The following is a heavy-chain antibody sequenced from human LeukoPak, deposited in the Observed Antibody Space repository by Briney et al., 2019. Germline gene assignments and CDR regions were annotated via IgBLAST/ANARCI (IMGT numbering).Heavy chain of an antibody. V-gene: IGHV1-69*04. J-gene: IGHJ4*02. CDR3: ARLATEGYNQLGNFDY. D-gene: IGHD5-24*01. CDR1: GGTFSSYA. CDR2: IIPIFGIA. Sequence: SVKVSCKASGGTFSSYAISWVRQAPGQGLEWMGRIIPIFGIANYAQKFQGRVTITADKSTSTAYMELSSPRSEDTAVYYCARLATEGYNQLGNFDYWGQGTLVTVSS.